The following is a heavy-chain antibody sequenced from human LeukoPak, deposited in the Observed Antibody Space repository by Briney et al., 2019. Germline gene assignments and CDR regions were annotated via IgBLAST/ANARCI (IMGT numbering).Heavy chain of an antibody. V-gene: IGHV3-21*01. D-gene: IGHD3-3*01. J-gene: IGHJ6*02. CDR3: ARDQFDFWSGYYPTYHYYGMDV. Sequence: GGSLRLSCAASGFTFSSYGMNWVRQAPGKGLEWVSSISSSSSYIYYADSVKGRFTISRDNAKNSLYLQMNSLRAEDTAVYYCARDQFDFWSGYYPTYHYYGMDVWGQGTTVTVSS. CDR2: ISSSSSYI. CDR1: GFTFSSYG.